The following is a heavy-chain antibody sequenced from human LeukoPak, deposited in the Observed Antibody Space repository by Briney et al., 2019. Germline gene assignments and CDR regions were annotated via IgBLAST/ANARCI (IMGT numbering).Heavy chain of an antibody. CDR3: ARERAGTFDY. CDR1: GFAFSKYW. J-gene: IGHJ4*02. CDR2: INEDGTGK. Sequence: GGSLRLSCAASGFAFSKYWMSWARQAPGKGLEWLANINEDGTGKYYVDSVKGRFTISRDNAKNSLYLQMNSLRAEDTAVYYCARERAGTFDYWGQGTLVTVSP. V-gene: IGHV3-7*01. D-gene: IGHD6-19*01.